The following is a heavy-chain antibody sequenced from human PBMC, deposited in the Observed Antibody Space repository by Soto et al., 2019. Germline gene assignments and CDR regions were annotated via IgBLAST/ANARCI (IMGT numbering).Heavy chain of an antibody. V-gene: IGHV3-30*04. CDR2: ISYDGRDH. CDR3: AEVYTIDY. Sequence: QVQLVESGGGVVQPGRSLGLSCAASGFTFSSYAMHWVRQAPGKGLEGVAVISYDGRDHYYADSVKGRFTISRDNSKNTLLLKMNSLRTEDTAVYYCAEVYTIDYWGQGTLVTVSS. CDR1: GFTFSSYA. J-gene: IGHJ4*02. D-gene: IGHD3-16*01.